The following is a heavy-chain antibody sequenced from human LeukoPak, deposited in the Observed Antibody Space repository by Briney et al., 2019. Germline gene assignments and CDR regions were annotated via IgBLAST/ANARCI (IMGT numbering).Heavy chain of an antibody. CDR2: IIPIFGTA. D-gene: IGHD6-19*01. V-gene: IGHV1-69*05. CDR3: ARDSRQEGIAVAGGDAFDI. CDR1: GGTFSSYA. J-gene: IGHJ3*02. Sequence: SVKVSCKASGGTFSSYAISWVRQAPGQGLELMGGIIPIFGTANYAQKFQGRVTITTDESTSTAYMELSSLRSEDTAVYYCARDSRQEGIAVAGGDAFDIWGQGTMVTVSS.